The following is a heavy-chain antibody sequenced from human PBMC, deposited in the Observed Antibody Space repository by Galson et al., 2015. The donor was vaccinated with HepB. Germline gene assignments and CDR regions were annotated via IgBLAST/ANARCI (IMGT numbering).Heavy chain of an antibody. J-gene: IGHJ4*02. D-gene: IGHD1-26*01. CDR2: IYYRGST. CDR3: ARRSLGDSGSYGFDY. V-gene: IGHV4-39*01. Sequence: SETLSLTCTVSGGSISSSSYYWGWIRQPPGKGLEWIGSIYYRGSTYYNPSLKIRVPISVHTSKNQFSLKLSSVTAADTAVYYCARRSLGDSGSYGFDYWGQGTLVTVSS. CDR1: GGSISSSSYY.